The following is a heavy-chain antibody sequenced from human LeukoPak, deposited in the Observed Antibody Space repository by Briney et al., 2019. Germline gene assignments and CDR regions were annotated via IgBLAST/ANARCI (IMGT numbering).Heavy chain of an antibody. Sequence: SETLSLTCTVYGGSISSNNYYWGWIRQPPGKGLEWIGGIYNSGTTYYNPSLKSRVAMSVDTSKNQFSLKLSSVTAADTAVYYCARSPPYYDSRAFQHWGQGTLVTVSS. D-gene: IGHD3-22*01. J-gene: IGHJ1*01. CDR3: ARSPPYYDSRAFQH. V-gene: IGHV4-39*07. CDR1: GGSISSNNYY. CDR2: IYNSGTT.